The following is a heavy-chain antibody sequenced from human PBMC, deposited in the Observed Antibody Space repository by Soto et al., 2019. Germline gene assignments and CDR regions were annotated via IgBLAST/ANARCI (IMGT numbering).Heavy chain of an antibody. V-gene: IGHV3-23*01. CDR3: ATQDFRGPTGTT. CDR1: GFTFSTYA. J-gene: IGHJ4*02. Sequence: PGGSLRLSCVASGFTFSTYAMGWVRQAPGKGLEWVSLISNGGDTTYYAGPVKGRFTISRDNSKNTLYLQVNSLRAEDTAVYYCATQDFRGPTGTTWGQGTLVTVSS. D-gene: IGHD1-1*01. CDR2: ISNGGDTT.